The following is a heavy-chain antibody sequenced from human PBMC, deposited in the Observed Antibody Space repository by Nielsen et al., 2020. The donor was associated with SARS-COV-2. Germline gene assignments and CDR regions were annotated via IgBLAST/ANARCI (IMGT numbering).Heavy chain of an antibody. CDR2: ISYDGSNK. V-gene: IGHV3-30*03. J-gene: IGHJ4*02. D-gene: IGHD3-10*01. CDR3: TALGL. Sequence: GGSLRLSCAASGFTFSSYGMHWVRQAPGKGLEWVAVISYDGSNKYYADSVKGRFTISRDNSKNTLYLQMNSLKTEDTAVYYCTALGLWGQGTLVTVSS. CDR1: GFTFSSYG.